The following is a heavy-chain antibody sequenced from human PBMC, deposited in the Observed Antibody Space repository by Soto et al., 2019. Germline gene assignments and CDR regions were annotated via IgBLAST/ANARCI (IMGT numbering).Heavy chain of an antibody. V-gene: IGHV1-18*04. J-gene: IGHJ6*02. CDR2: ISAYNGNT. CDR3: ARVQIGIVVVPAAPNYYYYGMDV. Sequence: ASVKVSCKASGYTFTSYAISWVRQAPGQGLEWMGWISAYNGNTNYAQKLQGRVTMTTDTSTSTAYMELRSLRSDDTAVYYCARVQIGIVVVPAAPNYYYYGMDVWGQGTTVTVSS. CDR1: GYTFTSYA. D-gene: IGHD2-2*01.